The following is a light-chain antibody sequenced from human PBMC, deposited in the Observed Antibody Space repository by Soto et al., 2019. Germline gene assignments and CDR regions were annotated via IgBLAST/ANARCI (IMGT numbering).Light chain of an antibody. CDR3: QQYETFSGT. CDR2: DAS. Sequence: DIQMTPSPSTLSSSLGDTVTLSCRASQSVSGWLAWYQQKPGEAPKLLIYDASALPRGVPSRFSGSGSGTKFTLTIASLQPDDFATYYCQQYETFSGTFGPGTKVDIK. V-gene: IGKV1-5*01. CDR1: QSVSGW. J-gene: IGKJ1*01.